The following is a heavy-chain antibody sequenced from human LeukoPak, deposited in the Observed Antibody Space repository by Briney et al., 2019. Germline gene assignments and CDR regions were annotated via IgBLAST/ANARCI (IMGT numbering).Heavy chain of an antibody. J-gene: IGHJ4*02. Sequence: PGGSLRLSCTASGFTFGDYTMSWVPQAPGKGLEWVGFIRGKAYGGATEYAASVKGRFTISRDESKSNAYLQMNSLKTEDTAVYYCTRAYDGSGYYYHYWGQGTLVTVSS. V-gene: IGHV3-49*04. CDR3: TRAYDGSGYYYHY. D-gene: IGHD3-22*01. CDR2: IRGKAYGGAT. CDR1: GFTFGDYT.